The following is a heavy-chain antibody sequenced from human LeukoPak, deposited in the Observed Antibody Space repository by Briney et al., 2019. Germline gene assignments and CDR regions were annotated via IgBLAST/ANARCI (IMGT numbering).Heavy chain of an antibody. CDR3: ARDEDAYYDIYHTPARLV. Sequence: QPGGSLSLSYAASGFPFSSYWMTWVRQAPGKGLEWVANIKQDGSEKSYVDSVKGRFTISRDNAKNSLYLQMNSLRVEDTAVYYCARDEDAYYDIYHTPARLVWRKGTTVTVSS. J-gene: IGHJ6*04. CDR1: GFPFSSYW. D-gene: IGHD3-9*01. V-gene: IGHV3-7*01. CDR2: IKQDGSEK.